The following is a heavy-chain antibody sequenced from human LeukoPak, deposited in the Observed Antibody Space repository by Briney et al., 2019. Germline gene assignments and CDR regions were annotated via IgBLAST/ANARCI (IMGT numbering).Heavy chain of an antibody. CDR2: ISYDGSNK. D-gene: IGHD3-3*01. V-gene: IGHV3-30-3*01. J-gene: IGHJ6*03. Sequence: GGSLRLSCAASGFTFSSYAMHWVRQAPGKGLEWVAVISYDGSNKYYADSVKGRFTISRDNSKNTLYLQMNSLRAEDTAVYYCARVADFWSGSYYMDVWGKGTTVTVSS. CDR3: ARVADFWSGSYYMDV. CDR1: GFTFSSYA.